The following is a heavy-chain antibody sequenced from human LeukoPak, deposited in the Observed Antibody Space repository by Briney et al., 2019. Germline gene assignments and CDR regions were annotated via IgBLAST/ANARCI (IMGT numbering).Heavy chain of an antibody. V-gene: IGHV4-39*07. CDR2: IYYSGST. J-gene: IGHJ4*02. CDR3: ARDLRPGRMTTVTTDDY. Sequence: PSQILSLTCTVSGGSLTSSSYYWGWIRQPPGKGLEWIGSIYYSGSTYYNPSLKSRVTISVDTTKNQFSLKLSSVTAADTAVYYCARDLRPGRMTTVTTDDYWGQGTLVTVSS. D-gene: IGHD4-17*01. CDR1: GGSLTSSSYY.